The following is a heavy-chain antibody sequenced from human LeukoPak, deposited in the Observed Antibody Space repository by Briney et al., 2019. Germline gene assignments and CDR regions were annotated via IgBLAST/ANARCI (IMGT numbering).Heavy chain of an antibody. D-gene: IGHD3-3*02. J-gene: IGHJ6*03. CDR2: IRSKANSYAT. CDR1: GFTFSSNG. V-gene: IGHV3-73*01. CDR3: TISGYYYYYMDV. Sequence: GGTLRLSCAASGFTFSSNGMSWVRQACGKGLEWVGRIRSKANSYATAYAASVKGRFTISRDDSKNTAYLQMNSLKTEDTAVYYCTISGYYYYYMDVWGKGTTVTISS.